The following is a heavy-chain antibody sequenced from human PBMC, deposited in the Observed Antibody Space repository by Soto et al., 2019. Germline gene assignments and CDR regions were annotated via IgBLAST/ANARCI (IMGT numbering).Heavy chain of an antibody. Sequence: PGGSLRLSCAASGFTFSTYLLHWVRQAPGKGLVWVSHINTDGIGTGYADSVKGRFTISRDNAKNTLYLKMNSLRAEDTAVYFCARGACTKTSCYILDLWGQGT. CDR1: GFTFSTYL. CDR2: INTDGIGT. V-gene: IGHV3-74*01. J-gene: IGHJ4*02. D-gene: IGHD2-2*02. CDR3: ARGACTKTSCYILDL.